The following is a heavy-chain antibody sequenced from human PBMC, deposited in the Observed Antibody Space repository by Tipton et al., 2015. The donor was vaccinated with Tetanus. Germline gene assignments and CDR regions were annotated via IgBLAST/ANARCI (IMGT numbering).Heavy chain of an antibody. D-gene: IGHD3-3*01. CDR1: GGSISSYY. V-gene: IGHV4-59*01. CDR2: IYYSGST. CDR3: AREESFWSGFLN. Sequence: TLSLTCTVSGGSISSYYWSWIRQPPGKGLEWIGYIYYSGSTNYNPSLKSRVTISADTPKNQFSLKLSSVTAADTAVYYCAREESFWSGFLNWGQGALVTVSS. J-gene: IGHJ4*02.